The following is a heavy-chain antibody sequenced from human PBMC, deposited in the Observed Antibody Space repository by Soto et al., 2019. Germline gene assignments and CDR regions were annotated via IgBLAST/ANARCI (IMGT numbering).Heavy chain of an antibody. CDR1: GYTFTSYG. D-gene: IGHD1-1*01. CDR2: ISAHKGNT. Sequence: QVHLVQPGAEVKKPGASVKVSCKCSGYTFTSYGITWVRQAPGQGLEWMGWISAHKGNTNYAQKLQGRVTVTRDTSTSTAYMELRSLRSDDTAVYYCARGRYGDYWGQGALVTVSS. J-gene: IGHJ4*02. V-gene: IGHV1-18*01. CDR3: ARGRYGDY.